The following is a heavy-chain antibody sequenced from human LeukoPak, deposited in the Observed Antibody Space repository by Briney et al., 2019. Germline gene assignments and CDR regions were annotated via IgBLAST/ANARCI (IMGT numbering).Heavy chain of an antibody. CDR2: IYPGDSDT. J-gene: IGHJ4*02. V-gene: IGHV5-51*01. Sequence: GESLKIPCKGFGYSFTSYWIGWVRQIPGKGLGWMGIIYPGDSDTRYSPSFQGQVTISPDKSISTAYLQWSSLKASDTAMYYCARHDALLPLHYFDYWGQGTLVTVSS. CDR1: GYSFTSYW. D-gene: IGHD3-22*01. CDR3: ARHDALLPLHYFDY.